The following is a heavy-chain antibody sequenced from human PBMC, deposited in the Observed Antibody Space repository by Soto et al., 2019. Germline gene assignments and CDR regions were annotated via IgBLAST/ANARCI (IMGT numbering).Heavy chain of an antibody. V-gene: IGHV3-23*01. J-gene: IGHJ6*02. CDR3: AKDRRIFGVVIMGGMDV. D-gene: IGHD3-3*01. Sequence: GGSLRLSCAASGFTFSSYAMSWVRQAPGKGLEWVSAISGSGGSTYYADSVKGRFTISRDNSKNTLYLQMNSLRAEDTAVYYCAKDRRIFGVVIMGGMDVWGQGTTVTVSS. CDR1: GFTFSSYA. CDR2: ISGSGGST.